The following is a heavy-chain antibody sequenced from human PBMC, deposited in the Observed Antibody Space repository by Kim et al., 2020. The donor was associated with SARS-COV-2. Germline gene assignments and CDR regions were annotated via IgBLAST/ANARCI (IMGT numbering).Heavy chain of an antibody. CDR2: YI. D-gene: IGHD2-15*01. J-gene: IGHJ4*02. V-gene: IGHV3-21*01. CDR3: ARDRGGWYSD. Sequence: YIYYEDSVKGRFTISRDNAKNSLYLQMNSLRAEDTAVYYCARDRGGWYSDWGQGTLVTVSS.